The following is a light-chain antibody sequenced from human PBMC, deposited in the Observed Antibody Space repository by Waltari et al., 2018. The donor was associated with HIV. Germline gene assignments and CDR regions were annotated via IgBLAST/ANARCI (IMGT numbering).Light chain of an antibody. CDR1: SSDISTYNF. Sequence: QSALTQPASVSGSPGQSITISCSGTSSDISTYNFVSWYQKHPDKAPELLIYDVDTRPSGVPRRFSGSKSGDTASLTISAIQADDEADYFCSSYTTTNTVVFGGGTKVSVL. CDR3: SSYTTTNTVV. CDR2: DVD. V-gene: IGLV2-14*03. J-gene: IGLJ2*01.